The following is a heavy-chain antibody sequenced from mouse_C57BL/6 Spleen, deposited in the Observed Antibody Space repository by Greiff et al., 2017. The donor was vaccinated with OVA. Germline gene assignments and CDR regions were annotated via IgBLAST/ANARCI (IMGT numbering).Heavy chain of an antibody. J-gene: IGHJ2*01. D-gene: IGHD2-4*01. Sequence: QVQLQQPGAELVRPGSSVKLSCTASGYTFTSYWMDWVKQRPGQGLDWIGNIYPSDSETHYNQKFKDKATLTVDKSSSTAYMQLSSLTSEDSAVYYCARSYDYDGGRYFDYWGQGTTLTVSS. V-gene: IGHV1-61*01. CDR2: IYPSDSET. CDR1: GYTFTSYW. CDR3: ARSYDYDGGRYFDY.